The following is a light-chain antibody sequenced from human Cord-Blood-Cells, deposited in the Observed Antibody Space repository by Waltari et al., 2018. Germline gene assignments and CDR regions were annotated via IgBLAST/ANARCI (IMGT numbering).Light chain of an antibody. CDR2: LGS. CDR1: QSLLHSNGYNY. J-gene: IGKJ1*01. V-gene: IGKV2-28*01. CDR3: MQALQTPRT. Sequence: DIVMTQSPLSLPVTPGEPASISCRSSQSLLHSNGYNYLDWYLQKPGQSPQLLIYLGSTRASGVPDRFSGSRSGTDFTLKISRVEAEDVGVYYCMQALQTPRTFGQGTKVEIK.